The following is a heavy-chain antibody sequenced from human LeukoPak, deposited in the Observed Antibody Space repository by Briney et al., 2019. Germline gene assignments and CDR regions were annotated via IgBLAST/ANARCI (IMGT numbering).Heavy chain of an antibody. CDR2: INWNGGST. D-gene: IGHD5-18*01. CDR1: GFTFDDYG. V-gene: IGHV3-20*04. CDR3: ARDGDTAMVTLRDFDY. Sequence: GGSLRVSCAASGFTFDDYGMSWVRQAPGKGLEWVSGINWNGGSTGYADSVKGRFTISRDNAKNSLYLQMNSLRAEDTALYYCARDGDTAMVTLRDFDYWGQGTLVTVSS. J-gene: IGHJ4*02.